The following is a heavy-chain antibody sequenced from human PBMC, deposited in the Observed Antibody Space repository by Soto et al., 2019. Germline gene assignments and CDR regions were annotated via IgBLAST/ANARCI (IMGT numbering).Heavy chain of an antibody. V-gene: IGHV3-7*01. J-gene: IGHJ6*03. CDR1: GFTFSSYW. CDR3: ARDTPYYYMDV. CDR2: IKQDGSEK. Sequence: GGSLRLSCAASGFTFSSYWMSWVRQAPGKGLEWVANIKQDGSEKYYVDSVKGRFTISRDDAKNSLYLQMNSLRAEDTAVYYCARDTPYYYMDVWGKGTTVTVSS.